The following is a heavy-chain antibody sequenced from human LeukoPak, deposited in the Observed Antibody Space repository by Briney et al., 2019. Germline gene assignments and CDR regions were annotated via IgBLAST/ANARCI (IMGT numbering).Heavy chain of an antibody. D-gene: IGHD3-22*01. Sequence: PGGSLRLSCAASGFTFSSYRMNWVRQAPGKGLEWVSSISSSSSYIYYADSVKGRFTISRDNAKNSLYLQMNSLRAEDTAVYYCARGGPIRTYYYDSSGYPFDYWGQGTLVTVSS. V-gene: IGHV3-21*01. J-gene: IGHJ4*02. CDR3: ARGGPIRTYYYDSSGYPFDY. CDR2: ISSSSSYI. CDR1: GFTFSSYR.